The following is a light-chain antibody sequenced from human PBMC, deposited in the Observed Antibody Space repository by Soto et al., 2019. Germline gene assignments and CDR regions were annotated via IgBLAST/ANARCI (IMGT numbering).Light chain of an antibody. CDR2: EVN. V-gene: IGLV2-8*01. CDR1: SSDVGRYNY. CDR3: SSYAGSSNV. Sequence: QSALTQPPSASGSPGQSVAISCTGTSSDVGRYNYVSWYQQHPGKAPKLMIYEVNKRPSGVPDRFSGSKSGNTASLTVSGLQAEDEADYYCSSYAGSSNVFGTGTKLTVL. J-gene: IGLJ1*01.